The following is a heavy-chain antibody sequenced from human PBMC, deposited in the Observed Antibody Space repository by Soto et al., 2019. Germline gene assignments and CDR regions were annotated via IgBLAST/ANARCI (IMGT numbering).Heavy chain of an antibody. J-gene: IGHJ6*02. D-gene: IGHD6-19*01. Sequence: ASVKVSCKASGGTFSSYAISWVRQAPGQGLEWMGGIIPIFGTANYAQKFQGRVTITADESTSTAYMELSSLRSEDTAVYYCARVGGWPSFYYYYGMDVWGQGTTVTVSS. CDR3: ARVGGWPSFYYYYGMDV. CDR1: GGTFSSYA. CDR2: IIPIFGTA. V-gene: IGHV1-69*13.